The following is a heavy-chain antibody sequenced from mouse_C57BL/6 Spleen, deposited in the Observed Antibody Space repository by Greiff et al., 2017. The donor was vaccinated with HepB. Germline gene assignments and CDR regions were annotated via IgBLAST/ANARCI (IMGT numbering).Heavy chain of an antibody. D-gene: IGHD3-2*01. CDR2: IYPGDGDT. CDR1: GYAFSSSW. J-gene: IGHJ2*01. Sequence: QVQLQQSGPELVKPGASVKISCKASGYAFSSSWMNWVKQRPGKGLEWIGRIYPGDGDTNYNGKFKRKATLTADKSSSTAYMQLSSLTSEDSAVYFCARRQSDYWGQGTTLTVSS. V-gene: IGHV1-82*01. CDR3: ARRQSDY.